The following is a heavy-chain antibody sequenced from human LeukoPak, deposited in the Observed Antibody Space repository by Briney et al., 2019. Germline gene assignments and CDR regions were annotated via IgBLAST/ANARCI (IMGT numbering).Heavy chain of an antibody. CDR3: ARRAVAGAPFDY. CDR2: IYYSGST. D-gene: IGHD6-19*01. J-gene: IGHJ4*02. Sequence: SETLSLTCTVCGGSISSYYWSWIRQPPGKGLEWIGYIYYSGSTNYNPSLKSRVTISVDTSKNQFSLKLSSVTAADTAVYYCARRAVAGAPFDYWGQGTLVTVSS. V-gene: IGHV4-59*01. CDR1: GGSISSYY.